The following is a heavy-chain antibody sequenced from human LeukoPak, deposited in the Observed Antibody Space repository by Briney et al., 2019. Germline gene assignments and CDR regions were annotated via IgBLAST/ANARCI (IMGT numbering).Heavy chain of an antibody. J-gene: IGHJ4*02. D-gene: IGHD3-3*01. CDR3: ARGRGLGVVSPYFDY. Sequence: GGSLRLSCVVSGFSVSNNYIIWVRQAPGNGLERVSVIYGDGRTSHSASVRGRFTISRDNSRNIVSLQMNNLRAEDTAVYYCARGRGLGVVSPYFDYWGQGTLVTVSS. CDR2: IYGDGRT. V-gene: IGHV3-53*01. CDR1: GFSVSNNY.